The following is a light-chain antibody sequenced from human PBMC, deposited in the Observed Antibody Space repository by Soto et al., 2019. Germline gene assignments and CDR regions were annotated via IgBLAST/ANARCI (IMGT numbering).Light chain of an antibody. CDR3: QQYYGSWT. Sequence: FQMTQSPSTLSAYIGDRVTITCRASQNINSWLAWYQQKPGKAPKLLIYKASSLESGVPSRFSGSESGTEFTLIISSLQPDDFATYFCQQYYGSWTFGQGTTVEMK. CDR2: KAS. CDR1: QNINSW. J-gene: IGKJ1*01. V-gene: IGKV1-5*03.